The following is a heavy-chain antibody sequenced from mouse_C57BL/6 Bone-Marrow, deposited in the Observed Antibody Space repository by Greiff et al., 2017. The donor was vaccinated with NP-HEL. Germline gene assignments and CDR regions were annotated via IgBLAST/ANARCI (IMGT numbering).Heavy chain of an antibody. CDR3: TSLDVNYEAY. V-gene: IGHV14-4*01. J-gene: IGHJ3*01. CDR1: GFNIKDDY. CDR2: IDPENGDT. D-gene: IGHD2-1*01. Sequence: EVQLQQSGAELVRPGASVKLSCTASGFNIKDDYMHWVKQRPEQGLEWIGWIDPENGDTEYASKFQGQATITADTSSNTAYLQLSSLTSEDTAVYYCTSLDVNYEAYWGQGTLVTVSA.